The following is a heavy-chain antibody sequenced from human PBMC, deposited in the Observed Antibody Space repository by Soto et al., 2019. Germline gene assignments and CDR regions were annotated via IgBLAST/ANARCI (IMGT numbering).Heavy chain of an antibody. Sequence: VQLVESGGGLVQPGVSLRLSCAASGFSFSTYWMTWVRQAPGKGLEWVANIKPDGGEKYYVDSVKGRFTISRDNAKNSLYLQMNSLRAEDTAVYYCARGGYGGDWGQGTLVTVSS. CDR3: ARGGYGGD. V-gene: IGHV3-7*03. D-gene: IGHD2-21*01. CDR2: IKPDGGEK. J-gene: IGHJ4*02. CDR1: GFSFSTYW.